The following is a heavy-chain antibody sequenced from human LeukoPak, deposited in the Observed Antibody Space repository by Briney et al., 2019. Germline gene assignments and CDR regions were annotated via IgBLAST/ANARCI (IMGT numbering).Heavy chain of an antibody. CDR3: ARCSSTSCTQQTIGMDV. V-gene: IGHV1-69*04. CDR2: IIPIFGIA. J-gene: IGHJ6*02. CDR1: GGTFSSYA. Sequence: SVKVSCKASGGTFSSYAISWVRLAPGQGLEWMGRIIPIFGIANYAQKFQGRVTITADKSTSTAYMELSSLRSEDTAVYYCARCSSTSCTQQTIGMDVWGQGTTVTVSS. D-gene: IGHD2-2*01.